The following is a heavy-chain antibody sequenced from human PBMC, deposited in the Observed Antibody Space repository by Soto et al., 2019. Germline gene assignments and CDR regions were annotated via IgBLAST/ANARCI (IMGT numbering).Heavy chain of an antibody. CDR2: IKEDGSEK. CDR1: GFTFSSYW. Sequence: EVQVVESGGGLVQPGGSLRLSCAASGFTFSSYWMSWVRQAPGKWLERVANIKEDGSEKNYVDSVQVQFTISSDNAKNSLYLQMNSLRVEDTAVYYCARERYYYGSGDYWGQGTLVTVSS. J-gene: IGHJ4*02. CDR3: ARERYYYGSGDY. V-gene: IGHV3-7*01. D-gene: IGHD3-10*01.